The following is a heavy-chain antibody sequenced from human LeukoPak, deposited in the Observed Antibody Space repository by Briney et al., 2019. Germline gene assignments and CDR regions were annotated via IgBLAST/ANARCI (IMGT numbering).Heavy chain of an antibody. CDR1: RFSFHDYD. Sequence: GGSLRLSCAASRFSFHDYDMHWVRQAPGKGLEWVAGITWDSGRIGYADSVKGRFTVSRDNAQNSLYLQMNSLRPEDTALYYCAKDLDASGRQNDYYYYGMDVWGQGTTVTVSS. CDR3: AKDLDASGRQNDYYYYGMDV. J-gene: IGHJ6*02. D-gene: IGHD3-10*01. CDR2: ITWDSGRI. V-gene: IGHV3-9*01.